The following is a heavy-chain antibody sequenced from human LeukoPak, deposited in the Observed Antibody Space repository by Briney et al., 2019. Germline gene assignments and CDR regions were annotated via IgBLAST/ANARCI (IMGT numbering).Heavy chain of an antibody. CDR3: ARDSGYCSGGSCYTTFDY. D-gene: IGHD2-15*01. CDR1: GFTFSSYS. CDR2: ISSSSSYI. V-gene: IGHV3-21*01. J-gene: IGHJ4*02. Sequence: GGSLRLSCAASGFTFSSYSMNWVRQAPGKGLEGVSSISSSSSYIYYADSVKGRFTISRDNAKNSLYLQMNSLRAEDTAVYYCARDSGYCSGGSCYTTFDYWGQGTLVTVSS.